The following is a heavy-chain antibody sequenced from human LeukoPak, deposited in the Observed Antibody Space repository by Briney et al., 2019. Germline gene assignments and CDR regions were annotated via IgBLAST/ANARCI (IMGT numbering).Heavy chain of an antibody. D-gene: IGHD6-6*01. CDR2: IYSSGST. Sequence: SETLSLTCTVSGGSISGYYWNWIRLPAGKRLEWVGRIYSSGSTHYNPSLKSRVTMSVDASKNQFTLNLNSVTAADTAVYYCARYTTSSERWFDPWGQGTLVIVSS. J-gene: IGHJ5*02. CDR3: ARYTTSSERWFDP. CDR1: GGSISGYY. V-gene: IGHV4-4*07.